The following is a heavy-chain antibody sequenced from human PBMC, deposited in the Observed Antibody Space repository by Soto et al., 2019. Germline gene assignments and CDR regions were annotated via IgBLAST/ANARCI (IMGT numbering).Heavy chain of an antibody. V-gene: IGHV4-59*01. Sequence: SETLSLTCTVSGGSLSSYYWCWTRQPPGKGLELIGYIYYSWSTHYHPSLKNRVTIAVYTSKIQFSQKLSSVTAAHTDVYNRARECGNYYGSGSYYAVVQLDNWGQGTLVTVSS. CDR1: GGSLSSYY. CDR3: ARECGNYYGSGSYYAVVQLDN. D-gene: IGHD3-10*01. J-gene: IGHJ4*02. CDR2: IYYSWST.